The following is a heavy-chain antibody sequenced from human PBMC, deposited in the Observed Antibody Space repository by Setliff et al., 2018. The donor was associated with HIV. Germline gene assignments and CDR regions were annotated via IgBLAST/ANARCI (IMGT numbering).Heavy chain of an antibody. Sequence: SETLSLTCTVSGGSISSYYWSWIRQPPGKGLEWIGYIYYSGSTNYNPSLKSRVTISVDTSKNQFSLKLSSVTAADTAVYYCARGDRYDSSGYYDYWGQGTLVTVS. CDR3: ARGDRYDSSGYYDY. V-gene: IGHV4-59*08. CDR2: IYYSGST. D-gene: IGHD3-22*01. J-gene: IGHJ4*02. CDR1: GGSISSYY.